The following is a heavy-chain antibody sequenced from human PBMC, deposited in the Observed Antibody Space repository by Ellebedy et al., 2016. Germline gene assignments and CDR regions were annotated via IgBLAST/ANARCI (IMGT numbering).Heavy chain of an antibody. J-gene: IGHJ5*02. CDR2: IYYSGST. Sequence: SETLSLXXTVSGGSISSGDYYWSWIRQPPGKGLEWIGYIYYSGSTYYNPSLKSRVTISVDTSKNQFSLKLSSVTAADTAVYYCARGGGPRKSLVVPHWFDPWGQGTLVTVSS. CDR1: GGSISSGDYY. V-gene: IGHV4-30-4*01. CDR3: ARGGGPRKSLVVPHWFDP. D-gene: IGHD2-2*01.